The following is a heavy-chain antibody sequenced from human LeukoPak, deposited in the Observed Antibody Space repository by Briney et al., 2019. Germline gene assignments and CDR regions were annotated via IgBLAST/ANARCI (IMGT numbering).Heavy chain of an antibody. D-gene: IGHD3-22*01. CDR2: INPSGGST. CDR3: ARDEEMVAYYYDSSGYWTFDY. Sequence: ASVTVSCKASGYTFTSYYMHWVRQAPGQGLEWMGIINPSGGSTSYAQKFQGRVTMTRDTSTSTVYMELSSLRSEDTAVYYCARDEEMVAYYYDSSGYWTFDYWGQGTLVTVSS. V-gene: IGHV1-46*01. J-gene: IGHJ4*02. CDR1: GYTFTSYY.